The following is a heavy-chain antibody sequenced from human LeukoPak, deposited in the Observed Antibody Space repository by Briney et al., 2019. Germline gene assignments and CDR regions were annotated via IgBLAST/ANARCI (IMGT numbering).Heavy chain of an antibody. CDR3: ARDRPGHPRPDY. CDR1: GYTFTSYD. CDR2: MNPNSGNT. Sequence: ASVKVSCKASGYTFTSYDINWVRQATGQGLEWMGWMNPNSGNTGYAQKFQGRVTMTRNTSISTAYMELSSLRSEDTAVYYCARDRPGHPRPDYWGQGTLVTVSS. J-gene: IGHJ4*02. D-gene: IGHD6-25*01. V-gene: IGHV1-8*01.